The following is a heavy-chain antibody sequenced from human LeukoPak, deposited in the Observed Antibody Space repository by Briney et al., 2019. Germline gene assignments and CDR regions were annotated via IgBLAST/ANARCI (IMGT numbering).Heavy chain of an antibody. J-gene: IGHJ4*02. Sequence: ASVKVSCKASGGTFISYAISWVRQAPGQGLEWMGGIIPIFGTANYAQKFQGRVTITADESTSTAYMELSSLRSEDTAVYYCARRDSSGYLHYWGQGTLVTVSS. V-gene: IGHV1-69*01. CDR2: IIPIFGTA. CDR1: GGTFISYA. CDR3: ARRDSSGYLHY. D-gene: IGHD3-22*01.